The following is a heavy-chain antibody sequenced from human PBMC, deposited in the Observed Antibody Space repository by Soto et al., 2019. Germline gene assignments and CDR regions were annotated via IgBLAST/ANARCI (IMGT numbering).Heavy chain of an antibody. CDR1: GGSISSSSYY. Sequence: QLQLQESGPGLVKPSETLSLTCTVSGGSISSSSYYWGWIRQPPGKGLEWIGSIYYSGSTYYNPSLKSRVTISVHTSKNQFSLKLSSVTAADTAVYYCARQGSTYSSSWTGAQVDYWGQGTLVTVSS. D-gene: IGHD6-13*01. V-gene: IGHV4-39*01. CDR2: IYYSGST. J-gene: IGHJ4*02. CDR3: ARQGSTYSSSWTGAQVDY.